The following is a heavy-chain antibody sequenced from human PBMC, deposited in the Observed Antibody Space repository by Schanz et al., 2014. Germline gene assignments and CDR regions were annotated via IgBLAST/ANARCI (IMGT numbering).Heavy chain of an antibody. CDR3: AKDLAAVGVFDY. CDR2: PTGSGTTT. V-gene: IGHV3-23*01. Sequence: EVQLLDSGGGLVQPGGSLRLSCAASGFSFRKSAMSWVRQAPGKGLEWVSAPTGSGTTTYYADSVKGRFTISRDNSKNTLDLQMNSLRAEDTAIYYCAKDLAAVGVFDYWGQGSLVTVSP. D-gene: IGHD6-13*01. J-gene: IGHJ4*02. CDR1: GFSFRKSA.